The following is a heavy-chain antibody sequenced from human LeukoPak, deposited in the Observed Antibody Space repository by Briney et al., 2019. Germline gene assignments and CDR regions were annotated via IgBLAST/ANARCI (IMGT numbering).Heavy chain of an antibody. Sequence: PSETLSLTCAVSVRSITGHYWNWIRHTPGMGGECSGYTSYRRTTIYNSYFKGRATMSIDTSKNQLYLNLTSEPATDTAVYYCAKLGHSDGWYLGAFDIWGEGRTVIVSS. CDR1: VRSITGHY. CDR3: AKLGHSDGWYLGAFDI. V-gene: IGHV4-59*08. CDR2: TSYRRTT. J-gene: IGHJ3*02. D-gene: IGHD6-19*01.